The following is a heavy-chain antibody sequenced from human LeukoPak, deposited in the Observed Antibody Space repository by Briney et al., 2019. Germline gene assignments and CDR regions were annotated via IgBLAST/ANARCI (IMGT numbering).Heavy chain of an antibody. D-gene: IGHD1-26*01. CDR3: ARAYSGGYSNWFDP. CDR1: GYIFIDYH. Sequence: GASVKVSCKTSGYIFIDYHIHWVRQAPGQGFEWLGRISPKSGGTNFAQRFQGRVTLTRDTSTSTAYMEMTSLTSDDTALYYCARAYSGGYSNWFDPWGQGTPVAVSS. CDR2: ISPKSGGT. V-gene: IGHV1-2*06. J-gene: IGHJ5*02.